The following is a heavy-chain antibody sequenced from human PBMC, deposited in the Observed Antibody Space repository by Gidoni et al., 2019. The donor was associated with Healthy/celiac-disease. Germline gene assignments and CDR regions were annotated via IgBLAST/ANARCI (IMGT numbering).Heavy chain of an antibody. J-gene: IGHJ5*02. V-gene: IGHV3-21*01. CDR3: ARDLVLYDSSGNNWFDP. CDR2: ISSSSSYI. D-gene: IGHD3-22*01. Sequence: EVQLVESGGGLVKPGGSLRLSCAASGFTFSSYSMNWVRQAPGKGLEWVSSISSSSSYIYYADSVKGRFTISRDNAKNSLYLQMNSLRAEDTAVYYCARDLVLYDSSGNNWFDPWGQGTLVTVSS. CDR1: GFTFSSYS.